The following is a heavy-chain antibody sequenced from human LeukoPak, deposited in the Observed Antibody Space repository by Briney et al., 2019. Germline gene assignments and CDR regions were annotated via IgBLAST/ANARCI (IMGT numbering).Heavy chain of an antibody. CDR2: ISAYNGNT. CDR1: GYTFTSYG. D-gene: IGHD6-19*01. Sequence: ASVKVSCKASGYTFTSYGISWVRQAPGQGLEWMGWISAYNGNTNYAQKLQGRVTMTTDTSTSTAYMELRSLRSDDTAVYYCATDAPRIAVVGGLDYWGQGTLVTVSS. J-gene: IGHJ4*02. V-gene: IGHV1-18*01. CDR3: ATDAPRIAVVGGLDY.